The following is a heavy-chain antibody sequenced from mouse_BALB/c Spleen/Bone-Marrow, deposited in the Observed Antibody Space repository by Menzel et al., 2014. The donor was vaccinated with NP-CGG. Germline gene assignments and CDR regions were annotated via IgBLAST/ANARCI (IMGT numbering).Heavy chain of an antibody. J-gene: IGHJ3*01. V-gene: IGHV1-5*01. CDR1: GYSLTSYW. D-gene: IGHD2-14*01. CDR3: TRKNYRYDGFAY. CDR2: IYLGNSDT. Sequence: VQLQQAGTALARPGTSVKMSCKASGYSLTSYWMHWVKQRPGQGLAWIGVIYLGNSDTSYNQKFKGKAKLTAVTSASTAYMELSSLTNEDSAVYYCTRKNYRYDGFAYWGQGTLVTLSA.